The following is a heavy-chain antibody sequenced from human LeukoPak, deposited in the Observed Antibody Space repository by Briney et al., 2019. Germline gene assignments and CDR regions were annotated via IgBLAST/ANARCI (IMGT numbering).Heavy chain of an antibody. D-gene: IGHD3-22*01. CDR2: ISYDGSNQ. CDR3: AKDRFYYDSSGHNFDY. Sequence: GGSLRLSCAASGFSFSGYDMHWVRQAPGKGLEWVAVISYDGSNQYYADSVKGRFTISRDNSKNTLYLQMNSLRAEDTAVYYCAKDRFYYDSSGHNFDYWGQGTLVTVPS. V-gene: IGHV3-30*18. CDR1: GFSFSGYD. J-gene: IGHJ4*02.